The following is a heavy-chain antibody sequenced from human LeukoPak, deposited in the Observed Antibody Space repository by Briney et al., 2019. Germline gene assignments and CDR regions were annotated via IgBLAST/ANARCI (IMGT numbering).Heavy chain of an antibody. J-gene: IGHJ4*02. V-gene: IGHV3-74*01. CDR2: INEDGRIT. D-gene: IGHD1-26*01. Sequence: PGGSLRLSCAVSGFTFSTYWMHWVRQVPGEGLVWVSRINEDGRITNYADSVRGRFTISRDNAKNTLYLQMNSLRAEDSAVYYCGRDLGGRSGYWGQGALVTVSS. CDR3: GRDLGGRSGY. CDR1: GFTFSTYW.